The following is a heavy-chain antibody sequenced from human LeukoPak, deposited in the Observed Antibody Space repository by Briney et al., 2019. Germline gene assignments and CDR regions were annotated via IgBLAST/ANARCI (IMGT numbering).Heavy chain of an antibody. CDR1: GYSISSGYY. Sequence: SETLSLTCAVSGYSISSGYYWGWIRQPPGKGLEWIGSIYHSGSTYYNPSLKSRVTISVDTSKNQFALKLSSGTAADTAVYYCARQQLGGIDYWGQGTLVTVSS. D-gene: IGHD6-13*01. CDR2: IYHSGST. V-gene: IGHV4-38-2*01. CDR3: ARQQLGGIDY. J-gene: IGHJ4*02.